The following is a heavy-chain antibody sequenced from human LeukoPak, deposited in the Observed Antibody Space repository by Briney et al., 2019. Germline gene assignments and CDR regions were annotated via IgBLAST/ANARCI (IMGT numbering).Heavy chain of an antibody. D-gene: IGHD3-22*01. Sequence: GGSLRLSCAASGFTFSDYYMSWIRQAPGKGLEWVSSISSSSSYIYYADSVKGRFTISRDNAKNSLYLQMNSLRAEDTAVYYCARHRDSYDSSGYYRPGAFDIWGQGTMVTVSS. J-gene: IGHJ3*02. V-gene: IGHV3-11*06. CDR1: GFTFSDYY. CDR3: ARHRDSYDSSGYYRPGAFDI. CDR2: ISSSSSYI.